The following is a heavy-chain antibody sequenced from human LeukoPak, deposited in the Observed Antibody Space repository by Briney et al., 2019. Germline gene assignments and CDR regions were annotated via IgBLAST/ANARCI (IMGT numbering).Heavy chain of an antibody. J-gene: IGHJ3*02. V-gene: IGHV3-48*01. Sequence: GGSLRLSCAGSGFPFSSHGMNWVRQAPGKGLEWVSGISPGGGPTYYADSVKGRFTISRDNAKNSLYLQMNSLRAEDTAVYYCARGGVAVAGYAFDIWGQGTMVTVSS. CDR1: GFPFSSHG. D-gene: IGHD6-19*01. CDR2: ISPGGGPT. CDR3: ARGGVAVAGYAFDI.